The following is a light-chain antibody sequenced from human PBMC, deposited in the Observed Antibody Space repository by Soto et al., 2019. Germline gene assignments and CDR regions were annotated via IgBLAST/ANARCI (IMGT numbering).Light chain of an antibody. Sequence: IRMTQSPSSLSASTGDRVTITCRASHSISSYLNWYQQKPGKAPKLLIYAASSLQSGVPSRFSGSGSGTDFTLTISSLQPEDFATYYCQQSYSTPLTFGGGTKVDIK. V-gene: IGKV1-39*01. J-gene: IGKJ4*01. CDR2: AAS. CDR3: QQSYSTPLT. CDR1: HSISSY.